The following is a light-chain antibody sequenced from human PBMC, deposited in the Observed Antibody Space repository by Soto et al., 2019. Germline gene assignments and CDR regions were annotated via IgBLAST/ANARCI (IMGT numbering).Light chain of an antibody. CDR1: QSVYNDF. V-gene: IGKV3-20*01. CDR3: QQYGSYPLT. J-gene: IGKJ4*01. CDR2: GAS. Sequence: IELTQSPATLSLSPGDRATISCRASQSVYNDFLAWYQQKPGQAPRLLIYGASSRDSGIPDRFSGSGSGTDFTLAISRLQPEDFAMYYCQQYGSYPLTFGGGTKVEIK.